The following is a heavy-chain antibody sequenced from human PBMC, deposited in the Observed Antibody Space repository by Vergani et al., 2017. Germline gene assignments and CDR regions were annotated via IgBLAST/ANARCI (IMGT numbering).Heavy chain of an antibody. CDR2: IYSGGST. D-gene: IGHD2-2*01. CDR3: ATLLDCSSTSCYEERYYYYYYYMDV. Sequence: EVQLVESGGGLIQPGGSLRLSCAASGFTVSSNYMSWVRQAPGKGLEWVSVIYSGGSTYYADSVKGRFTISRDNSKNTLYLQMNILGAEDTDVYYCATLLDCSSTSCYEERYYYYYYYMDVWGKGTTVTVSS. V-gene: IGHV3-53*01. CDR1: GFTVSSNY. J-gene: IGHJ6*03.